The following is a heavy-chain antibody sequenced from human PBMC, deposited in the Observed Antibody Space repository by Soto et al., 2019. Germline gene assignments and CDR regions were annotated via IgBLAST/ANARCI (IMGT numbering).Heavy chain of an antibody. CDR3: AKRSGFDSGLFDY. Sequence: PGGSLILSCAVAGLTFTKYAMSWVRQAPGKGLEWVSAISGSGSATQYADSVKGRVTISRDNFKNTVSLQMNSLRVDDTAIYFCAKRSGFDSGLFDYWGQGTLVTVSS. J-gene: IGHJ4*02. CDR1: GLTFTKYA. V-gene: IGHV3-23*01. CDR2: ISGSGSAT. D-gene: IGHD5-12*01.